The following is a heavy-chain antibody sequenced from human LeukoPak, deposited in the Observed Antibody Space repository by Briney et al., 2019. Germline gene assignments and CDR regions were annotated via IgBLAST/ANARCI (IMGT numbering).Heavy chain of an antibody. V-gene: IGHV1-24*01. CDR3: ATAQKVLRRYGMDV. Sequence: ASVTVSCKVSGYTLTELSMHWVRQAPGKGLEWMGGFDPEDGETIYAQKFQGRVTMTEDTSTDTAYMELSSLRSEDTAVYYCATAQKVLRRYGMDVWGQGTTVTVSS. CDR2: FDPEDGET. J-gene: IGHJ6*02. CDR1: GYTLTELS.